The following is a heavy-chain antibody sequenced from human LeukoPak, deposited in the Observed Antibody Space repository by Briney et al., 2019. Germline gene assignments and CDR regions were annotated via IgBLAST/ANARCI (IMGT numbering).Heavy chain of an antibody. J-gene: IGHJ4*02. Sequence: SETLSLTCTVSGGSISSYYWTWIRQPAGKGLEWIGRIYTSGNTGYNPSLKGRVTMSVDTSKNQFSLNLSSVTAADTAVYYCARVDLRAAFLDYWGQGTPVTVSS. CDR2: IYTSGNT. CDR3: ARVDLRAAFLDY. V-gene: IGHV4-4*07. D-gene: IGHD2-15*01. CDR1: GGSISSYY.